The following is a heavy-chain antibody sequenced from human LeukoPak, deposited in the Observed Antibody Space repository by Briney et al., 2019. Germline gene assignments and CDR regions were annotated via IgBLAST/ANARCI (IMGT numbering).Heavy chain of an antibody. Sequence: PSETLSLTCAVSGGSFSGYYWSWIRQPPGKGLEWIGEINHSGSTNYNSSLKSRVTISVDTSKNQFSLKLSSVTAADTAVYYCARHMIHSSGYRLKMRYWYFDLWGRGTLVTVSS. V-gene: IGHV4-34*01. CDR1: GGSFSGYY. D-gene: IGHD3-22*01. CDR2: INHSGST. J-gene: IGHJ2*01. CDR3: ARHMIHSSGYRLKMRYWYFDL.